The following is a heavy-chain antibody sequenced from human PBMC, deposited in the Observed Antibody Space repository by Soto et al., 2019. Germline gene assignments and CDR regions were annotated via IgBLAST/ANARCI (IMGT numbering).Heavy chain of an antibody. CDR2: MNPNSGNT. Sequence: QVQMVQSGAEVKKPEASVKVSCRASGYSFTSYDVNWVRQATGQGLEWMGWMNPNSGNTAFAEKFQGRVTMTRDTPISTAYMELSGLTSEDTAVYYCARYPYTSYCSDGSCSYDAFDIWGQGTVVTVSS. V-gene: IGHV1-8*01. J-gene: IGHJ3*02. D-gene: IGHD2-15*01. CDR1: GYSFTSYD. CDR3: ARYPYTSYCSDGSCSYDAFDI.